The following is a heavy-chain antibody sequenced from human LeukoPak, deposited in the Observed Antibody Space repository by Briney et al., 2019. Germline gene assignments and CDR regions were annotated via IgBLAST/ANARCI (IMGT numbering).Heavy chain of an antibody. CDR3: ARGRPSYNLDY. CDR2: ISSSSRTI. V-gene: IGHV3-48*01. Sequence: GGSLRLSCAASGFTFSSYSMNWVRQAPGKGLEWVSDISSSSRTIYYADSVKGRFTISRDNAKNSLYLQMNSLRAEDTAVYYCARGRPSYNLDYWGQGTLVTVSS. J-gene: IGHJ4*02. CDR1: GFTFSSYS. D-gene: IGHD6-6*01.